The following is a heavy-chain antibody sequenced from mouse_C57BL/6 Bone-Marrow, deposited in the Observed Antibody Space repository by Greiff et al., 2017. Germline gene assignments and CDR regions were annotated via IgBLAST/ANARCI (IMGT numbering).Heavy chain of an antibody. J-gene: IGHJ3*01. CDR2: IYPRSGNT. V-gene: IGHV1-81*01. CDR3: AVGEGYDGVAY. D-gene: IGHD2-2*01. CDR1: GYTFTSYG. Sequence: VQLQQSGAELARPGASVKLSCKASGYTFTSYGISWVKQRTGQGLEWIGEIYPRSGNTYYNEKFKGKATLTADKSSSTAYMGLRSLTSEDAAVYFCAVGEGYDGVAYWGQGTLVTVSA.